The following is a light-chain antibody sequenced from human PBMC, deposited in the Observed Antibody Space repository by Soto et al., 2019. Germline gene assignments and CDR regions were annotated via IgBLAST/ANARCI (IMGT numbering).Light chain of an antibody. CDR1: SSNMGSNY. J-gene: IGLJ3*02. CDR3: GAWDSSLSVVV. V-gene: IGLV1-51*01. Sequence: QSVLTQPPSVSAAPGQKVTISCSGGSSNMGSNYVSWYQQLPGTDPKLLIFDNDKRPSGIPDRFSGSRSGTSGTLGITGLQTGDEADYYCGAWDSSLSVVVFGGGTKLTV. CDR2: DND.